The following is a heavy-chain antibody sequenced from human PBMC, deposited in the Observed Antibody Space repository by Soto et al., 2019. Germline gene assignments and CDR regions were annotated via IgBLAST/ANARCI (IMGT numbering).Heavy chain of an antibody. V-gene: IGHV3-15*01. CDR1: GFTFNNAW. Sequence: EVQLVESGGGLVKPGGSLRLSCAASGFTFNNAWMSWVRQAPGKGLDWVGRIKSKTDGETTDYAAPVKGKFTISRDDSKNTPYPQMSSLKTDDAAVYYCTASCYFAKCSRNIPVTWGQGTLVNVS. CDR3: TASCYFAKCSRNIPVT. J-gene: IGHJ5*02. CDR2: IKSKTDGETT. D-gene: IGHD3-22*01.